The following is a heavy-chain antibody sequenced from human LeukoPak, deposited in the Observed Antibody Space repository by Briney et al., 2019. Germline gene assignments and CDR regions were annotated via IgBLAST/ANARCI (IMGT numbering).Heavy chain of an antibody. CDR2: ISGSGGST. CDR1: GFTVSSSF. J-gene: IGHJ5*02. Sequence: GGSLRLSCAASGFTVSSSFMSWVRQAPGKGLEWVSAISGSGGSTYYADSVKGRFTISRDNSKNTLYLQMNSLRAEDTAVYYCAKDRGSSWYHWFDPWGQGTLVTVSS. V-gene: IGHV3-23*01. D-gene: IGHD6-13*01. CDR3: AKDRGSSWYHWFDP.